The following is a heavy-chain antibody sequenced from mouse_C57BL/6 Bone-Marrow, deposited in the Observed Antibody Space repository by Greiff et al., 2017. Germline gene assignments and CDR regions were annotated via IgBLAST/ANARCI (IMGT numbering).Heavy chain of an antibody. CDR3: ARPRFYGNSWFAY. V-gene: IGHV5-17*01. Sequence: DVMLVESGGGLVKPGGSLKLSCAASGFTFSDYGMHWVRQAPEKGLEWVAYISSGSSTIYYADTVKGRFTISRYNAKNTLFLQMTSLRSEDTAMYYCARPRFYGNSWFAYWGQGTLVTVSA. CDR2: ISSGSSTI. J-gene: IGHJ3*01. D-gene: IGHD2-1*01. CDR1: GFTFSDYG.